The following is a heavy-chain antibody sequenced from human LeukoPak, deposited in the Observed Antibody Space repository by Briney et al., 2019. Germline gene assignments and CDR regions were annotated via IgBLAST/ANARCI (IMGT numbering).Heavy chain of an antibody. CDR1: GYTFTGYY. CDR3: ARLYSGYDAQYYYYYYMDV. CDR2: INPNGGGT. V-gene: IGHV1-2*02. Sequence: ASVKVSCKASGYTFTGYYLHWVRQAPGQGLEWMGWINPNGGGTNYAQKFQGRVTMTRDTSISTAYMELSRLRSDDTAVYYCARLYSGYDAQYYYYYYMDVWGKGTTVTVSS. D-gene: IGHD5-12*01. J-gene: IGHJ6*03.